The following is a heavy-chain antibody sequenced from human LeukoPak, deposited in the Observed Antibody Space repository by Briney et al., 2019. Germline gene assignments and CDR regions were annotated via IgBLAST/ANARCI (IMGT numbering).Heavy chain of an antibody. CDR3: ARARKADSYGYYDYDQAGYFDY. Sequence: SETLSLTCAVYGGSFSVYYWSWIRQPQGKGLEWIGEINHSGSTNYNPSLKSRVTISVDTSKNQFSLKLSSVTAADTAVYYCARARKADSYGYYDYDQAGYFDYWGQGTLVTVSS. CDR2: INHSGST. J-gene: IGHJ4*02. CDR1: GGSFSVYY. V-gene: IGHV4-34*01. D-gene: IGHD5-18*01.